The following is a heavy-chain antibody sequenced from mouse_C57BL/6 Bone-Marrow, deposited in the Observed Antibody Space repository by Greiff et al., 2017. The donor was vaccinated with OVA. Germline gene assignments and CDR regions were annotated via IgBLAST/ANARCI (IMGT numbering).Heavy chain of an antibody. CDR1: GFNFTDDY. CDR2: IDPENGDT. CDR3: TSYGNLDC. J-gene: IGHJ2*01. V-gene: IGHV14-4*01. D-gene: IGHD2-1*01. Sequence: EVKLQESGAELVRPGASVKLSCTASGFNFTDDYMHWVKQRPEQGLEWIGWIDPENGDTEYASKFQGKATITADTSSNTAYLQLSSLTSEGTAVCYCTSYGNLDCWGQGTTLTGSS.